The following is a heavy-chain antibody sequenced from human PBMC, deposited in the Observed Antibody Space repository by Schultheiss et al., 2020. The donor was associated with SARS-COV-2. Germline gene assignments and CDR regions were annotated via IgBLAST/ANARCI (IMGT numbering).Heavy chain of an antibody. CDR2: IYTSGST. J-gene: IGHJ6*02. D-gene: IGHD6-13*01. Sequence: SETLSLTCTVSGGSISSSYWSWIRQPAEKGLEWIGRIYTSGSTNYNPSLKSRVTISVDTSKNQFSLKLSSVTAADTAVYYCARSPYSSSWLDVWGQGTTVTVSS. V-gene: IGHV4-4*07. CDR3: ARSPYSSSWLDV. CDR1: GGSISSSY.